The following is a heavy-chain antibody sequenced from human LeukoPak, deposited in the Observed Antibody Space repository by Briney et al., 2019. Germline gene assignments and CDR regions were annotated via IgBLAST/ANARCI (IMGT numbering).Heavy chain of an antibody. CDR3: ASSPSGYYPYYFDY. J-gene: IGHJ4*02. CDR2: ISGSGGST. CDR1: GFTFSTYA. Sequence: GGSLRLSCAASGFTFSTYAMTWVRQAPGRGLEWVSAISGSGGSTYYADSVKGRFTISRDNSKNTLYLQMNSLRAEDTAVYYCASSPSGYYPYYFDYWGQGTLVTVSS. V-gene: IGHV3-23*01. D-gene: IGHD3-22*01.